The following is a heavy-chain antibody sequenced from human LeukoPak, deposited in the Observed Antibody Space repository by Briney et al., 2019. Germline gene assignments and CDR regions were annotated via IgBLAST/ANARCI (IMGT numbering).Heavy chain of an antibody. Sequence: GGSLRLSCAASGFTFSSYGMHWVRQAPGKGLEWVSAISGSGGNTYYADSVKGRFTISRDNAKNSLYLQMNSLRAEDTAVYYCARDQYSSSWYYYDSSGTWGQGTLVTVSS. CDR1: GFTFSSYG. D-gene: IGHD3-22*01. CDR2: ISGSGGNT. V-gene: IGHV3-21*01. CDR3: ARDQYSSSWYYYDSSGT. J-gene: IGHJ5*02.